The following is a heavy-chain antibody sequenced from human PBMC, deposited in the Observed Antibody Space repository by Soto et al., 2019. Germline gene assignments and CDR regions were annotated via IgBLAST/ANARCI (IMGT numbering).Heavy chain of an antibody. CDR1: GFTFNNYA. J-gene: IGHJ4*02. Sequence: EVQLLESGGGLVQPGGSLRLSCAASGFTFNNYAMTWVRQAPGKGLEWVSAISGGGDNTSYAASVKGRFTVSRDGPKNTLYLQMSSLRAEDTAIYYCAKGRGGSGSLTPRVDFWGQGTLVTVSS. V-gene: IGHV3-23*01. CDR2: ISGGGDNT. CDR3: AKGRGGSGSLTPRVDF. D-gene: IGHD3-10*01.